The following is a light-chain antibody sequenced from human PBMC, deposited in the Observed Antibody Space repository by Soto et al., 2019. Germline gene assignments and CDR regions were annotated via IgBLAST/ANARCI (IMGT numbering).Light chain of an antibody. V-gene: IGKV1-27*01. CDR2: AAS. J-gene: IGKJ4*01. Sequence: DIQMTQSPSSLSASVGDRVTITCRARQGISNFLAWYQQKPGKVPKLMIYAASTLQSGFPSRFSGSGSGTDFTLTINSLQPEDVATYYCQKYDSAPLTFGGGTKVEIK. CDR3: QKYDSAPLT. CDR1: QGISNF.